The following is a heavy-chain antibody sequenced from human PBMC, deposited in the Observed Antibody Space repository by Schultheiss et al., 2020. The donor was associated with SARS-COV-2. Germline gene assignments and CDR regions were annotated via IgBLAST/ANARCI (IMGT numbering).Heavy chain of an antibody. V-gene: IGHV3-48*01. CDR2: ISSSSSTI. J-gene: IGHJ4*02. Sequence: GGSLRLSCAASGFTFSSYSMNWVRQAPGKGLEWVSYISSSSSTIYYADSVKGRFTISRDNAKNSLYLQMNSLRAEDKAVYYCARGGMDVVVVAATDFGYWGQGTLVTVSS. D-gene: IGHD2-15*01. CDR1: GFTFSSYS. CDR3: ARGGMDVVVVAATDFGY.